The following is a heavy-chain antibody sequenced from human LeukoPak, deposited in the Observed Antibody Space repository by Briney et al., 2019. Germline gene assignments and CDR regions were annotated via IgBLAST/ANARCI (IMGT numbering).Heavy chain of an antibody. CDR3: ARGIGTINFDY. Sequence: SETLSLTCSVSGGSMSSYYWSWIRQPAGKELEWTGRIYTTGNTNYNPSLKSRVTISVDTSKNQFSLKLDSVTAADTAVYYCARGIGTINFDYWGQGVLVTVSS. CDR2: IYTTGNT. D-gene: IGHD1-7*01. V-gene: IGHV4-4*07. J-gene: IGHJ4*02. CDR1: GGSMSSYY.